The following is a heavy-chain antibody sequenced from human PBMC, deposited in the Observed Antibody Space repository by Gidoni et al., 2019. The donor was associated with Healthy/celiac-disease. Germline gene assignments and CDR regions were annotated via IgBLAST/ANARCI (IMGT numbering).Heavy chain of an antibody. V-gene: IGHV1-24*01. Sequence: QVQLVQSGAEVKKPGASVKVSCKVSGYTLTELSMHWGRQAPGKGLEWMGGFDREDGETIYAQKFQGRVTMTEDTSTDTAYMELSSLRSEDTAVYYCATLLRCGGSCSPFDYWGQGTLVTVSS. D-gene: IGHD2-15*01. CDR1: GYTLTELS. J-gene: IGHJ4*02. CDR3: ATLLRCGGSCSPFDY. CDR2: FDREDGET.